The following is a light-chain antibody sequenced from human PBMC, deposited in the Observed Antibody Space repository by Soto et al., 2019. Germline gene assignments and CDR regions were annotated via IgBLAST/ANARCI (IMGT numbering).Light chain of an antibody. CDR1: QSISNY. CDR3: QQSFSSSWT. V-gene: IGKV1-39*01. Sequence: DIQMTQSPASLSASIGGRVIITCRASQSISNYLNWYQHKPGRAPKFLIYAASSLQSGVPSRFSGSGSGTDFTLTISSLQREDFATYFCQQSFSSSWTLGQGTKVDIK. CDR2: AAS. J-gene: IGKJ1*01.